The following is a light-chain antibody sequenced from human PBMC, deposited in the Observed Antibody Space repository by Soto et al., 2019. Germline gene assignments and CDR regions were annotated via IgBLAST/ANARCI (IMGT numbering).Light chain of an antibody. CDR2: VVS. CDR3: SSYTSSDTPYV. J-gene: IGLJ1*01. V-gene: IGLV2-14*01. CDR1: SSDVGAYNY. Sequence: QSALTQPASVSGSPGQSITISCTGTSSDVGAYNYVSWYQQHPDKAPKLMIYVVSNRPSGVSNRFSGFKSGNTASLTISGLQAEDEADYYCSSYTSSDTPYVVGTGTKLTVL.